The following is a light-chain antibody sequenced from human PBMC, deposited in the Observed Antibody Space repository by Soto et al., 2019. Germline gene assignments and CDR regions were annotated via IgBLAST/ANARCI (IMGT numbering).Light chain of an antibody. CDR3: QQRSNWPPIT. J-gene: IGKJ5*01. V-gene: IGKV3-11*01. Sequence: EIVLTQSPVTLSLSPGERAPLSCRASQSVSSYLAWYQQKPGQAHRLLIYDASNRATGIPARFSGSGSGTDFTLTIDNLEPEDFAVYYCQQRSNWPPITFGQGTRLESK. CDR1: QSVSSY. CDR2: DAS.